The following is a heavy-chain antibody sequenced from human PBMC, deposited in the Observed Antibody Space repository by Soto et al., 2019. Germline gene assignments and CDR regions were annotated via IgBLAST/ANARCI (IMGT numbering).Heavy chain of an antibody. Sequence: GCRRLSCAASGFTLCNFGRAWVRQAPGERSEWDSTLSGGGEHTHYSDAVNGRFAISRDKSQNTGWLHMCSLRVYDTATYYSAKDFGYGGSLCGCWGRRTQVAVCS. V-gene: IGHV3-23*01. CDR2: LSGGGEHT. CDR3: AKDFGYGGSLCGC. CDR1: GFTLCNFG. D-gene: IGHD2-15*01. J-gene: IGHJ4*02.